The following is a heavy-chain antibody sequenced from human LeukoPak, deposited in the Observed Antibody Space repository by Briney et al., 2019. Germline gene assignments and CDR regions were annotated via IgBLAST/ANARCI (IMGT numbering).Heavy chain of an antibody. CDR3: ARGGSGSTSPMDV. CDR1: GSSFSGYY. D-gene: IGHD2-2*01. J-gene: IGHJ6*03. CDR2: INHSGST. Sequence: SETLSLTCAVYGSSFSGYYWSWVRQPPGKGLEWLGEINHSGSTNYNPSLKSRVTISVDTSKNQFSMKLSSVTAADTAVYYCARGGSGSTSPMDVWGKGTTVTVSS. V-gene: IGHV4-34*01.